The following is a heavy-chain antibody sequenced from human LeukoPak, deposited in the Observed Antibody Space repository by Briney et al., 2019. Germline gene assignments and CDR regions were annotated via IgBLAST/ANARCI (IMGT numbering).Heavy chain of an antibody. Sequence: SETLSLTCTVSGRPISSYYWSWIRQPPGEGLEWIGYIYYSGNTNYNPSLQSRVTISVDTSKNQFSLKLSSVTAADTAVYYCARLRVGAAGLDYWGQGTLVTVSS. CDR1: GRPISSYY. V-gene: IGHV4-59*08. J-gene: IGHJ4*02. CDR3: ARLRVGAAGLDY. D-gene: IGHD6-13*01. CDR2: IYYSGNT.